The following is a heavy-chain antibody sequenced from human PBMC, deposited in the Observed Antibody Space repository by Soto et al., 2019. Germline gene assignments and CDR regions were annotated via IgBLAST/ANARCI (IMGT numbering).Heavy chain of an antibody. Sequence: GASVKVSCKASGGTFSSYAISWVRQAPGQGLEWMGGIIPIFGTASYAQKFQGRVTITADESTSTAYMELSSLRSEDTAVYYCARDRGEYYYDSSGYLTPRDYYGMDVWGQGTTVTVSS. V-gene: IGHV1-69*13. CDR2: IIPIFGTA. CDR3: ARDRGEYYYDSSGYLTPRDYYGMDV. CDR1: GGTFSSYA. J-gene: IGHJ6*02. D-gene: IGHD3-22*01.